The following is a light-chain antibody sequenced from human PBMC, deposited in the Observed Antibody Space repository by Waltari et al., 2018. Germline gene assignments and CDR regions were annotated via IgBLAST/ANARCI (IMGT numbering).Light chain of an antibody. J-gene: IGKJ4*01. CDR1: QNVGSD. CDR3: QQYNERPPLT. Sequence: EIVMTQSPVILSVSPGDGATLSCRASQNVGSDLAWYQQKPGQPPRLLIYDASTRASDSPARVSGRGSGTEFTLTISSLQSEDFAIYYCQQYNERPPLTFGGGTKVDIK. CDR2: DAS. V-gene: IGKV3-15*01.